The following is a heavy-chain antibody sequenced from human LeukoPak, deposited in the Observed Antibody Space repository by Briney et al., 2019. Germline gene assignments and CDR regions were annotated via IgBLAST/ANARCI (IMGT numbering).Heavy chain of an antibody. V-gene: IGHV3-23*01. D-gene: IGHD4-17*01. CDR1: GFTFDDYA. CDR3: AKGRPVTTDSFDY. J-gene: IGHJ4*02. CDR2: ISGSGGST. Sequence: TGGSLRLSCAASGFTFDDYAMHWVRQAPGKGLEWVSGISGSGGSTYYADSVKGRFTISRDNSKNTLYLQMNSLRAEDTAVYYCAKGRPVTTDSFDYWGQGTLVTVSS.